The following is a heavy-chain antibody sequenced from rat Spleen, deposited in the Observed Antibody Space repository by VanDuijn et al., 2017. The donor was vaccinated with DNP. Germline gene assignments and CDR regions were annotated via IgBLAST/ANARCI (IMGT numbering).Heavy chain of an antibody. CDR2: ISTGGGNT. CDR1: GLPFNNYW. CDR3: TTTVDY. J-gene: IGHJ2*01. V-gene: IGHV5-31*01. Sequence: EVQLVESGGGLVRPGRSLKLSCVASGLPFNNYWMAWIRQAPGKGLEWVASISTGGGNTYYRDSVKGRFTVSRNNAKNTLYLQVNSLRSEDTATYYCTTTVDYWGQGVMVTVSS. D-gene: IGHD1-4*01.